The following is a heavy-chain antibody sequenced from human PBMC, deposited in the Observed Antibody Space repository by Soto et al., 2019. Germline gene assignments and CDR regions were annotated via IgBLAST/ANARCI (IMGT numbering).Heavy chain of an antibody. Sequence: QVQLVESGGGVVQPGSSLRLSCAASGFTFSSYGMQWVRQAQGKGLEWVAVISYDGSNKYYADSVKGRFTISRDNSKNTLYLQMNRLRAEDTAVYYCAKAPFYWGQGTLVTVSS. CDR3: AKAPFY. V-gene: IGHV3-30*18. CDR1: GFTFSSYG. J-gene: IGHJ4*02. D-gene: IGHD3-16*01. CDR2: ISYDGSNK.